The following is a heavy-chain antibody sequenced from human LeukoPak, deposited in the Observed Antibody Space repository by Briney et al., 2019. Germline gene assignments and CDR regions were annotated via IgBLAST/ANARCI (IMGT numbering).Heavy chain of an antibody. CDR3: AKGGFYYDSSGYFDYFDY. V-gene: IGHV3-30*18. J-gene: IGHJ4*02. D-gene: IGHD3-22*01. Sequence: GGSLRLSCAASGFTFSSYGMHWVRQAPGKGLEWVAVVSYDGSNKYYADSVKGRFTISRDNSKNTLYLQMNSLRAEDTAVYYCAKGGFYYDSSGYFDYFDYWGQGTLVTVSS. CDR1: GFTFSSYG. CDR2: VSYDGSNK.